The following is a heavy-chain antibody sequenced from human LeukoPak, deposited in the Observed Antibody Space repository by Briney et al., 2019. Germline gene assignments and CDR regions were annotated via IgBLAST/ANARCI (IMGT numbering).Heavy chain of an antibody. Sequence: GGSLRLSCAASGFTISSYAMCWVRQPPGKGLEWVSTLSGSGSNTYYADSVKGRVTISRDNSKNTLYLQMNSLRAEDTAVYHCAKGSYYYDSADYFDYWGQGTLVTVSS. CDR3: AKGSYYYDSADYFDY. V-gene: IGHV3-23*01. J-gene: IGHJ4*02. D-gene: IGHD3-22*01. CDR2: LSGSGSNT. CDR1: GFTISSYA.